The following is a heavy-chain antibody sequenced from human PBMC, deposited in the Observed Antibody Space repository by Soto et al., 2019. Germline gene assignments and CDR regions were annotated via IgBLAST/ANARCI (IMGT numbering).Heavy chain of an antibody. CDR3: ARDSSAGSGYSGHDGIAT. CDR2: IIPLLDTV. J-gene: IGHJ4*02. D-gene: IGHD5-12*01. CDR1: GGTFSTSS. Sequence: QVQVVQSGAEVKKPGSSVKVSCKAGGTFSTSSITWVRQAPGQGLEWMGRIIPLLDTVDYAQKIQGRVTITAQKSTNTAYMDLTRVTCEDTNVYYCARDSSAGSGYSGHDGIATGGQGTLFTVS. V-gene: IGHV1-69*08.